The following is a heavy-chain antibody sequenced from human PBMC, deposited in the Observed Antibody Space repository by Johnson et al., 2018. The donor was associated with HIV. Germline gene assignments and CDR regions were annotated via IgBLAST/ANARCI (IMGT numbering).Heavy chain of an antibody. J-gene: IGHJ3*02. V-gene: IGHV3-9*01. CDR3: ARRSLVGQLGDDAFDI. CDR2: ISWNSGSI. D-gene: IGHD6-6*01. Sequence: VQLVESGGGLVQPGRSLRLSCAASGFTFDDYAMHWVRQAPGKGLEWVSGISWNSGSIGYADSVKGRFTISRDNAKNSLYLQMNSLRAEDTAVYYCARRSLVGQLGDDAFDIWGQGTMVTVSS. CDR1: GFTFDDYA.